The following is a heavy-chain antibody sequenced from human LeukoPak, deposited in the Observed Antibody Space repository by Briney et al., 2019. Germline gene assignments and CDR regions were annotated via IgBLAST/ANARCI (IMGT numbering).Heavy chain of an antibody. J-gene: IGHJ3*02. Sequence: GASVTVSCKASGYTFTSYGISWVRQAPGQGLEWMGWSSAYNGNTNYAQKLQGRVTITTDTSTSTAYMEPRSLGYDDTAVYYCPRRPALNIAVAAGDAFDIGGQGTLVTVPS. V-gene: IGHV1-18*01. CDR3: PRRPALNIAVAAGDAFDI. D-gene: IGHD6-19*01. CDR1: GYTFTSYG. CDR2: SSAYNGNT.